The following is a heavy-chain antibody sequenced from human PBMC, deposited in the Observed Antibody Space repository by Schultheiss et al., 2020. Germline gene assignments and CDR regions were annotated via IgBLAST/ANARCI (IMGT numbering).Heavy chain of an antibody. Sequence: ASVKVSCKASGYTFTSYDINWVRQATGQGLEWMGWMNPNSGNTGYAQKFQGRVTMTRNTSISTAYMELSSLRSDDTAVYYCARISSWYPNWFDPWGQGTLVNV. CDR1: GYTFTSYD. CDR2: MNPNSGNT. V-gene: IGHV1-8*01. CDR3: ARISSWYPNWFDP. D-gene: IGHD6-13*01. J-gene: IGHJ5*02.